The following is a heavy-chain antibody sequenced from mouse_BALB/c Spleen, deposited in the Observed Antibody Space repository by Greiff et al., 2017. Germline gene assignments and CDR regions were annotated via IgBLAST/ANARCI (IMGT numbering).Heavy chain of an antibody. V-gene: IGHV2-9*02. CDR3: ARGYGNYSYYFDY. CDR1: GFSLTSYG. J-gene: IGHJ2*01. Sequence: VKVVESGPGLVAPSQSLSITCTVSGFSLTSYGVHWVRQPPGKGLEWLGVIWAGGSTNYNSALMSRLSISKDNSKSQVFLKMNSLQTDDTAMYYCARGYGNYSYYFDYWGQGTTLTVSS. CDR2: IWAGGST. D-gene: IGHD2-1*01.